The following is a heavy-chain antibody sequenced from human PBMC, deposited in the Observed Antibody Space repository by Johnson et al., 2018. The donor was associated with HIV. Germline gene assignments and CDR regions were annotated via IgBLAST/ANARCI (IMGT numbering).Heavy chain of an antibody. J-gene: IGHJ3*02. CDR1: GFTVSSNY. Sequence: VQLVESGGGLVQPGGSLRLSCAASGFTVSSNYMSWVRQAPGKGLEWVSVIYSGGSTYYADSVKGRSTISRDISKNTLYLQMNSLKTDDTAMYYCTTASSPTLLDAFDIWGQGTMVTVSS. CDR2: IYSGGST. D-gene: IGHD6-6*01. V-gene: IGHV3-66*01. CDR3: TTASSPTLLDAFDI.